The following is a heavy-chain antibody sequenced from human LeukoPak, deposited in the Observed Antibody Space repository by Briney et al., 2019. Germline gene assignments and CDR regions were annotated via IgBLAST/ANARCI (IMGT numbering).Heavy chain of an antibody. CDR2: FDPEDGET. CDR1: GYTLTELS. CDR3: ATQQLVRFVLRFQH. Sequence: ASVKVTCKVSGYTLTELSMHWVRQAPGKGLEWMGRFDPEDGETIYAQKFQGRVTMTEDTSTNTAYMELSSLRSEDTAVYYCATQQLVRFVLRFQHWGQGTLVTVSS. J-gene: IGHJ1*01. V-gene: IGHV1-24*01. D-gene: IGHD6-13*01.